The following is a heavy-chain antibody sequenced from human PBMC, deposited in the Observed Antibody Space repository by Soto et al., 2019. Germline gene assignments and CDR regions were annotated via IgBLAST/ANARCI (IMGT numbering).Heavy chain of an antibody. Sequence: GGSLRLSCAASGFTFISYSRNWVRQAPGKGLEWVSSISSSSSYIYYADSVKGRFTISRDNAKNSLYLQMNSLRAEDTAVYYCARDAYGDYGFDYWCQGTLVTVSS. J-gene: IGHJ4*02. CDR1: GFTFISYS. CDR3: ARDAYGDYGFDY. CDR2: ISSSSSYI. V-gene: IGHV3-21*01. D-gene: IGHD4-17*01.